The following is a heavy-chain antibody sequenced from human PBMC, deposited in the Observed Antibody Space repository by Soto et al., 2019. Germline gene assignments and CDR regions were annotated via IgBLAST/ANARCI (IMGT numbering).Heavy chain of an antibody. CDR1: GFAFSSHG. Sequence: PGGSLRLSCAASGFAFSSHGMNWVRQAPGKGLEWIGEVYRTGSTNYNPSLESRLTISVDKSKNQFSLKLTSVTAADTAVYYCARAPATIAAAAIFDCWGQGTLVTVSS. CDR2: VYRTGST. D-gene: IGHD6-13*01. J-gene: IGHJ4*02. CDR3: ARAPATIAAAAIFDC. V-gene: IGHV4-4*02.